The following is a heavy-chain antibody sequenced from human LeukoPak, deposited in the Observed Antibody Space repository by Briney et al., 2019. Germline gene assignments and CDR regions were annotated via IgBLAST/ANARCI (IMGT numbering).Heavy chain of an antibody. V-gene: IGHV4-30-2*03. CDR2: IYYSGST. D-gene: IGHD6-19*01. J-gene: IGHJ5*02. CDR1: GGSISSGGYS. CDR3: ARHELAVAGTLVGFDP. Sequence: SQTLSLTCAVSGGSISSGGYSWSWIRQPPGKGLEWIGSIYYSGSTYYNPSLKSRVTISVDTSKNQFSLKLSSVTAADTAVYYCARHELAVAGTLVGFDPWGQGTLVTVSS.